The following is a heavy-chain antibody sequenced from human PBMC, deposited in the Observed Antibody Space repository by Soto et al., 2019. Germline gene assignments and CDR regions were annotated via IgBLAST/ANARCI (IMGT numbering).Heavy chain of an antibody. Sequence: ASETLSLTCTVSGGSISSYYWSWIRQPPGKGLEWIGYIYYSGSTNYNPSLKSRVTISVDTSKNQFSLRLSSVTAADTAVYYCARRYGASFDYWGQGTLVNRLL. V-gene: IGHV4-59*01. CDR1: GGSISSYY. CDR2: IYYSGST. J-gene: IGHJ4*02. D-gene: IGHD4-17*01. CDR3: ARRYGASFDY.